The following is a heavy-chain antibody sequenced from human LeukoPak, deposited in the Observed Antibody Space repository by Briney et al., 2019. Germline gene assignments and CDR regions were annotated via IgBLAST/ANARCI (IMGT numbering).Heavy chain of an antibody. CDR1: GFTFSSYV. Sequence: GESLRLSCAASGFTFSSYVMSWVRQAPGKGLEWVSYINHNAETIYYADSVKGRFTISRDNAKNVLYLQMNRLRDGDTAVYYCARDSDWAFDNWGQGTLVTVSS. V-gene: IGHV3-48*02. J-gene: IGHJ4*02. D-gene: IGHD2-21*02. CDR2: INHNAETI. CDR3: ARDSDWAFDN.